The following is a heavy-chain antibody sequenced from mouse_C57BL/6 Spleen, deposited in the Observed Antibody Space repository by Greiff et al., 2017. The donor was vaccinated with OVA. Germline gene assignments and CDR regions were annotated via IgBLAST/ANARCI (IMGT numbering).Heavy chain of an antibody. CDR1: GFTFSSYT. V-gene: IGHV5-9*04. CDR3: ARHGGSSYDYAMDY. D-gene: IGHD1-1*01. CDR2: ISGGGGNT. J-gene: IGHJ4*01. Sequence: EVKLVESGGCLVKPGGSLKLSCAASGFTFSSYTMSWVRQTPEKRLEWVATISGGGGNTYYPDSVKGRFTISRDNAKNTLYLQMSSLRSEDTAVYYCARHGGSSYDYAMDYWGQGTSVTVSS.